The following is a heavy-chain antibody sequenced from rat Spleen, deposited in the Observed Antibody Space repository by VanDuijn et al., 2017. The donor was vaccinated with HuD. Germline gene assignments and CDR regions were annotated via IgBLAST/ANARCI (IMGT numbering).Heavy chain of an antibody. J-gene: IGHJ2*01. Sequence: EVQLVESGGGLVQPGRSMKLSCAASGFTFSNYYMAWVRQAPTKGLEWVASISTVGGNTYYRDSVNGRFTIARDNAKSTLYLQMDSLRSEDTATYYCARRDLDYSGYFDYWGQGVMVTVSS. CDR3: ARRDLDYSGYFDY. CDR1: GFTFSNYY. D-gene: IGHD1-1*01. CDR2: ISTVGGNT. V-gene: IGHV5-25*01.